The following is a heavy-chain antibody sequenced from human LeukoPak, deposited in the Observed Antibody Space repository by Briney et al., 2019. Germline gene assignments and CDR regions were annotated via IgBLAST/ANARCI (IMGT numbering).Heavy chain of an antibody. CDR1: GFNVTTNY. CDR3: ARGRRDGYNLGY. V-gene: IGHV3-53*01. D-gene: IGHD5-24*01. Sequence: GGSLRLSCAASGFNVTTNYMSWVRQAPGKGLEWVSVIYSGGTTYYADPVKGRFTISRDISKNTLSLQMNSLRAEDTAVYYCARGRRDGYNLGYWGQGTLVAVSS. J-gene: IGHJ4*02. CDR2: IYSGGTT.